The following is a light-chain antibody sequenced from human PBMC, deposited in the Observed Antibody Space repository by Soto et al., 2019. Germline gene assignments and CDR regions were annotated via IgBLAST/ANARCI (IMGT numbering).Light chain of an antibody. J-gene: IGKJ4*02. CDR1: QSVFSS. V-gene: IGKV3-15*01. Sequence: EIVLTQSPATLSVSPGERATLSCRASQSVFSSLAWFQQKPGQAPRLLIYGAATRATGIPARFSGSGSGTEFSLSISILQSEDFAVYYCQQYHNWPAFGDGTKVEIK. CDR2: GAA. CDR3: QQYHNWPA.